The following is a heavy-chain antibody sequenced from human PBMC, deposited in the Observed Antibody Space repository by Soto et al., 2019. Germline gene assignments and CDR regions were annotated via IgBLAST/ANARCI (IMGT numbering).Heavy chain of an antibody. Sequence: QVQLQESGPGLVKPSGTLSLTCAVSGGSFTSNNWWTWVRQPPGQGLEWIGEIYRTGSTNYNPSLKSRVNISLDKSEHQFSLKVTSLTAADTAVYYCASRDPGTSVDYWGQGTLVTVSS. J-gene: IGHJ4*02. CDR2: IYRTGST. CDR3: ASRDPGTSVDY. CDR1: GGSFTSNNW. V-gene: IGHV4-4*02. D-gene: IGHD1-7*01.